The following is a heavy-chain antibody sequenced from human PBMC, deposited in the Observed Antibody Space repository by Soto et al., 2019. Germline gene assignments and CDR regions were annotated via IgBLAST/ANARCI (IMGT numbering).Heavy chain of an antibody. V-gene: IGHV3-48*01. CDR2: ISSSSSTI. CDR1: GFTFSSYS. Sequence: GGSLRLSCAASGFTFSSYSMNWVRQAPGKGLEWVSYISSSSSTIYYADSVKGRFTISRDNAKNSLYLQMNSLRAEDTAVYYCARSGGKSLHRDWFDPWGQGTLVTVSS. D-gene: IGHD6-25*01. CDR3: ARSGGKSLHRDWFDP. J-gene: IGHJ5*02.